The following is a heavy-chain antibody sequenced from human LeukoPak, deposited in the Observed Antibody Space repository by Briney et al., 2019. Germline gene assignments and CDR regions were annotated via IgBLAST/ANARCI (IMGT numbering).Heavy chain of an antibody. V-gene: IGHV1-2*02. Sequence: ASVKVSCKAAGGTFTRRAISWVRQAPGQGLEWMGWINPNSGGTNYAQKFQGRVTMTRDTSISTAYMELSRLRSDDTAVYYCARDPPKITMVRGVPRGYWGQGTLVTVSS. CDR1: GGTFTRRA. D-gene: IGHD3-10*01. CDR3: ARDPPKITMVRGVPRGY. J-gene: IGHJ4*02. CDR2: INPNSGGT.